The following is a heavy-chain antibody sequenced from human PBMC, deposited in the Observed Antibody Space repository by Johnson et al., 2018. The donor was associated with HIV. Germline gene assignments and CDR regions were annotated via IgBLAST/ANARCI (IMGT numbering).Heavy chain of an antibody. J-gene: IGHJ3*02. CDR2: IKPDGSDK. CDR3: AKDLSDSSGYHDAFYI. Sequence: VQLVESGGGLVQPGGSLRLSCAASGFTFSTYWMSWVRQAPGKRLEWVANIKPDGSDKYYEASVQGRFPISRDNAKNSLYLQINNLRAEDTAVYYCAKDLSDSSGYHDAFYIWGQGTMVTVSS. V-gene: IGHV3-7*01. D-gene: IGHD3-22*01. CDR1: GFTFSTYW.